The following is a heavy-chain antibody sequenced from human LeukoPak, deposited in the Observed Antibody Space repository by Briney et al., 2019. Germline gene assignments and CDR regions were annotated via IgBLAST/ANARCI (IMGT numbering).Heavy chain of an antibody. CDR1: GFTFSSYA. J-gene: IGHJ6*02. Sequence: GGSLRLSCAASGFTFSSYAMHWVRQAPGKGLEWVAVISYDGSNKYYADSVKGRFTISRDNSKNTLYLQMNSLRAEDTAVYYCARGRTPSYYDILTGSPYYGMDVWGQGTTVTVSS. CDR2: ISYDGSNK. D-gene: IGHD3-9*01. V-gene: IGHV3-30-3*01. CDR3: ARGRTPSYYDILTGSPYYGMDV.